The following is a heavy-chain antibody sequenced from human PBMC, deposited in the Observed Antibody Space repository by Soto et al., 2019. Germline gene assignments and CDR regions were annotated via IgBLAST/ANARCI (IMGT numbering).Heavy chain of an antibody. Sequence: QPGGSLRLSCAASGFTFDDYAMHWVRQAPGKGLEWVSGISWNSGSIGYADSVKGRFTISRDNAKNSLYLQMNSLRAEDTALYYCAKDLTVDHYYYYGMDVWGQGTTVTVSS. CDR2: ISWNSGSI. CDR3: AKDLTVDHYYYYGMDV. CDR1: GFTFDDYA. D-gene: IGHD2-15*01. J-gene: IGHJ6*02. V-gene: IGHV3-9*01.